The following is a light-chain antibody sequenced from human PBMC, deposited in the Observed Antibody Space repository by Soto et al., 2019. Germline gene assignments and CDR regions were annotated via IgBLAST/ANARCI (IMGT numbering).Light chain of an antibody. Sequence: DIVLTQSPATLSLSPGERATLSCRASQSVRSFLAWYQQKPGQTPRLLIYDASNRATGIPARFNGSGSGTDLTLTIISLEAEDFEVYYCQQRSNWPWTFGQGTKLEIK. CDR3: QQRSNWPWT. V-gene: IGKV3-11*01. CDR1: QSVRSF. J-gene: IGKJ1*01. CDR2: DAS.